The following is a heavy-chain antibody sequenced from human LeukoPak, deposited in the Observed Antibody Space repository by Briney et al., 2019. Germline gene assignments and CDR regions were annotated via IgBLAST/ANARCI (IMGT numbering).Heavy chain of an antibody. V-gene: IGHV1-18*04. J-gene: IGHJ4*02. CDR2: ISAYNGNT. Sequence: GAAVKVSCKASGYTFTSYGISWVRQAPGQGLEWMGLISAYNGNTNYAQKLQGRVTMTTDTSTSTAYMELRSLRSDDTAVYYCARDSGAAGTRPFDYWGQGTLVTVSS. CDR1: GYTFTSYG. CDR3: ARDSGAAGTRPFDY. D-gene: IGHD6-13*01.